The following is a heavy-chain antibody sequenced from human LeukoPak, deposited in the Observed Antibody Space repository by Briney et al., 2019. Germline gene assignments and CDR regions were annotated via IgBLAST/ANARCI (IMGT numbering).Heavy chain of an antibody. CDR3: AREGSSNDAFDI. V-gene: IGHV3-48*03. Sequence: TGGSLRLSCAASGFTFSSYEMNWVRRAPGKGLEWVSYISSSGSTIYYADSVKGRFTISRDNAKNSLYLQMNSLRAEDTAVYYCAREGSSNDAFDIWGQGTMVTVSS. J-gene: IGHJ3*02. D-gene: IGHD3-10*01. CDR1: GFTFSSYE. CDR2: ISSSGSTI.